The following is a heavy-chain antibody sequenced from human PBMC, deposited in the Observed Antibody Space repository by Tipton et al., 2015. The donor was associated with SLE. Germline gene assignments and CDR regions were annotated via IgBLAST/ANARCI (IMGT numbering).Heavy chain of an antibody. CDR2: IYISGST. V-gene: IGHV4-61*02. D-gene: IGHD3-10*01. CDR3: ARDHYGYNYYYVDV. J-gene: IGHJ6*03. Sequence: TLSLTCTVSSGSISSGYYWSWLRQPAGKGLEWIGRIYISGSTNYNPSLKSRVTISVGTSNNQFSLNLNSVTAADTAVYYCARDHYGYNYYYVDVWGRGTTVTVSS. CDR1: SGSISSGYY.